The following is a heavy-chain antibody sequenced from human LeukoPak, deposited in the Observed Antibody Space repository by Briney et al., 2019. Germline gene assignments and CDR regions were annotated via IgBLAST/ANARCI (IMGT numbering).Heavy chain of an antibody. CDR1: GFTFSSYE. Sequence: GGSLRLSCAASGFTFSSYEMNWVRQAPGKGLEWVSYISSSGSTIYYADSMKGRFTISRDNAKNSLYLQMNSLRAEDTAVYYCARDVGRTPHFDYWGQGTLVTVSS. V-gene: IGHV3-48*03. CDR2: ISSSGSTI. CDR3: ARDVGRTPHFDY. J-gene: IGHJ4*02.